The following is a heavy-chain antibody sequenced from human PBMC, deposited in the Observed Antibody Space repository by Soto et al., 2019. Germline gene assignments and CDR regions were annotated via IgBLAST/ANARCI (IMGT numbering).Heavy chain of an antibody. CDR3: ARQDYGDYYYYGMDV. Sequence: GESLKISCKGSGYSFTSYWIGWARQMPGKGLEWMGIIYPGDSDTRYSPSFQGQVTISADKSISTAYLQWSSLKASDTAMYYCARQDYGDYYYYGMDVWGQGTTVTVSS. V-gene: IGHV5-51*01. D-gene: IGHD4-17*01. CDR2: IYPGDSDT. CDR1: GYSFTSYW. J-gene: IGHJ6*02.